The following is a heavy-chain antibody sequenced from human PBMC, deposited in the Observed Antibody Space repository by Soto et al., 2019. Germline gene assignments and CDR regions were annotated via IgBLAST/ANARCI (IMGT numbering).Heavy chain of an antibody. J-gene: IGHJ5*02. CDR2: IDYSGST. V-gene: IGHV4-30-4*01. D-gene: IGHD4-17*01. Sequence: QVQLQESGPGLVKPSQTLSLTCTVSGGSISSGDYYWIWIRQPPGKGLEWIGYIDYSGSTYYNPSLKSRVTISVDTSKSQFSLKLSSVTAADAAVYYCARGRGDTVTTGRFAPWGQGTLVTVSS. CDR1: GGSISSGDYY. CDR3: ARGRGDTVTTGRFAP.